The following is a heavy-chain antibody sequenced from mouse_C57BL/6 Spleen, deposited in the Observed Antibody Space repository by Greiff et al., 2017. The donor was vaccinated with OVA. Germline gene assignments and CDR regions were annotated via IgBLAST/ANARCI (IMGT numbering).Heavy chain of an antibody. CDR1: GFTFKSSY. V-gene: IGHV14-3*01. Sequence: VQLQQSVAELVRPGASVKLSCTASGFTFKSSYLHWVKQRPEQGLEWIGRIDPANGNTNYAPKFQGKATITADTSSNTAYLQLSSLTSEDTAMYYCARKDGRSLCYWYYGGRGTRTTVPFS. D-gene: IGHD1-1*01. CDR2: IDPANGNT. CDR3: ARKDGRSLCYWYYGG. J-gene: IGHJ1*03.